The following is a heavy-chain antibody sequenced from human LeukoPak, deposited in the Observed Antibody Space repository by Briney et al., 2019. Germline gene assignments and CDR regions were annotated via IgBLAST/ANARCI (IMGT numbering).Heavy chain of an antibody. CDR3: AKSMVRGVRGFDY. Sequence: VFCYYVSNKFYADSLKGPFTISRDNSKNTLSLQMNSLRAEDTAVYYCAKSMVRGVRGFDYWGQGTLVTVSS. CDR2: FCYYVSNK. J-gene: IGHJ4*02. D-gene: IGHD3-10*01. V-gene: IGHV3-33*06.